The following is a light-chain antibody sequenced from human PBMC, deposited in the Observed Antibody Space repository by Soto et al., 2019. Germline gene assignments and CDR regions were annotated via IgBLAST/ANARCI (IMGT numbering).Light chain of an antibody. CDR2: AAS. Sequence: DIHISHSPSSLSASVRDRVTITCRASQSISSWLAWYQQKPGKAPKLLIYAASTLQSGVPTRFSGSGSGTDFTLTISSLQPEDFATYYCQQSYSTPRTFGQGTKVDI. CDR1: QSISSW. J-gene: IGKJ1*01. V-gene: IGKV1-39*01. CDR3: QQSYSTPRT.